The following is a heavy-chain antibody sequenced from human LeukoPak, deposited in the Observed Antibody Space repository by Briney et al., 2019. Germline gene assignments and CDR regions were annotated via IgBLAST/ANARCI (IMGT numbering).Heavy chain of an antibody. V-gene: IGHV4-59*08. Sequence: SETLSLTCTVSGASINNNFWTWIRQPPGKGLEWIGYIYSSGSANYNPSLESRVIISGDTSKNQISLNLTSVTAADTAVYFCARHRDYYDTWGHGTLVTVSS. CDR2: IYSSGSA. CDR1: GASINNNF. CDR3: ARHRDYYDT. D-gene: IGHD3-22*01. J-gene: IGHJ4*01.